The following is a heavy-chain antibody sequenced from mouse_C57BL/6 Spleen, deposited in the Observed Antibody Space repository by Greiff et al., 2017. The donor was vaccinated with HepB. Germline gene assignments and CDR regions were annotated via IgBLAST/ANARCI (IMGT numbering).Heavy chain of an antibody. V-gene: IGHV1-61*01. CDR2: IYPSDSET. CDR3: AREGYGYVFDY. CDR1: GYTFTSYW. Sequence: QVQLQQPGAELVRPGSSVKLSCKASGYTFTSYWMDWVKQRPGQGLEWIGNIYPSDSETHYNQKFKVKATLTVDKSSSTAYMQLSSLTSEDSAVYYCAREGYGYVFDYWGQGTTLTVSS. D-gene: IGHD2-2*01. J-gene: IGHJ2*01.